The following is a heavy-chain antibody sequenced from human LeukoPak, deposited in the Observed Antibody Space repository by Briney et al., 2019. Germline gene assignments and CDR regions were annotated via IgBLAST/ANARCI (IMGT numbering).Heavy chain of an antibody. V-gene: IGHV1-69*13. Sequence: GASVKVSCKASGGTFSSYAISWVRQAPGQGREWMGGIIPIFGTANYAQKFQGRVTITADESTSTAYMELSSLRSEDTAVYYCASWWDYGSGSYLADFDPWGQGTLVTVSS. CDR2: IIPIFGTA. CDR1: GGTFSSYA. J-gene: IGHJ5*02. D-gene: IGHD3-10*01. CDR3: ASWWDYGSGSYLADFDP.